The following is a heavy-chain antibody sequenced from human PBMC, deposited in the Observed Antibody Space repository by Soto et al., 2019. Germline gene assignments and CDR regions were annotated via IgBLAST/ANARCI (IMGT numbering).Heavy chain of an antibody. CDR2: ISGDSGET. Sequence: GLLVQSGGEVRKPGASVTVSCKASGYTFRSYGVAWVRQVPGQGLEWRGWISGDSGETTYAQNPRGRITLTADASATTAYMELRSLRSEDTAVYYCSRAISSTWAKGWLDPWGQGTLITVSS. CDR1: GYTFRSYG. J-gene: IGHJ5*02. CDR3: SRAISSTWAKGWLDP. D-gene: IGHD6-6*01. V-gene: IGHV1-18*01.